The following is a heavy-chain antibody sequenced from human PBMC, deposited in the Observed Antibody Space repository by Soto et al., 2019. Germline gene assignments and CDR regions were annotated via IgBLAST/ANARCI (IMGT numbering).Heavy chain of an antibody. V-gene: IGHV3-30*03. CDR3: GCGVTTFDY. CDR2: ISYDGSNK. J-gene: IGHJ4*02. Sequence: GGSLRLSCAASGFTFSSYGMHWVRQAPGKGLEWVAVISYDGSNKYYADSVKGRFTISRDNSKNTLYLQMNSLRAEDTAVYYCGCGVTTFDYWGQGTLVTVSS. CDR1: GFTFSSYG. D-gene: IGHD4-4*01.